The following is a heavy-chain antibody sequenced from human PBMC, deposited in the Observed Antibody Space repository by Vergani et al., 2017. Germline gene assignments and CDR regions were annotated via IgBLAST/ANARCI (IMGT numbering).Heavy chain of an antibody. CDR1: GFTLGDYA. Sequence: EVHLVESGGGLVQPGRSLRLSCSGSGFTLGDYAMTWVRQAPGKGLEWVAFIWSKPYGGTTEYAASVKGRFTISRDNSKNTLYLQMNSLRAEDTAVYYCARDWCSSTSCYTDYWGQGTLVTVSS. D-gene: IGHD2-2*02. V-gene: IGHV3-49*04. CDR3: ARDWCSSTSCYTDY. J-gene: IGHJ4*02. CDR2: IWSKPYGGTT.